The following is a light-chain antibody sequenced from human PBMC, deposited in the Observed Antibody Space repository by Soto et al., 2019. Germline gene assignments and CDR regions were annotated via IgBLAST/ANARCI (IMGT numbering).Light chain of an antibody. J-gene: IGKJ2*01. CDR2: GVF. V-gene: IGKV3-20*01. CDR3: QHSDGSPRT. Sequence: ETVLTKAPGTVYLSTGERATHPCRASQRVNTTYLAWFPQKPGQAPRLLLYGVFNRATAIPDRCSGSGSGPDFTLTLSGLEPTDSAVYYCQHSDGSPRTFGQGTKVEI. CDR1: QRVNTTY.